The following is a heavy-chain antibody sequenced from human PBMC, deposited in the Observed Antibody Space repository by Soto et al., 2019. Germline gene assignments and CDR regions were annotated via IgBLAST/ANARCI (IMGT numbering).Heavy chain of an antibody. CDR2: ISGTGGST. CDR3: AKEGNRVRGPDY. J-gene: IGHJ4*02. CDR1: EFSFSNYV. Sequence: EVQLLESGGGLVQPGGSLRLSCAASEFSFSNYVLSWVRQAPRKGLEWVSAISGTGGSTYCADSVKGRFTISRDNSKNTLYVQMHSLRVEYSAVYYYAKEGNRVRGPDYWGQGTLVTVSS. V-gene: IGHV3-23*01. D-gene: IGHD3-10*01.